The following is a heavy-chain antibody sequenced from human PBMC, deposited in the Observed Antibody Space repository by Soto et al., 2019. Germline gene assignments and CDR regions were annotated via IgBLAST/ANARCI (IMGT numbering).Heavy chain of an antibody. CDR3: ARDSNSDSSGSYYGMDV. CDR2: IIPIFGTA. CDR1: GGTFSSYA. V-gene: IGHV1-69*13. D-gene: IGHD6-19*01. Sequence: ASVKVSCEACGGTFSSYAISWVRQAPGQGLEWMGGIIPIFGTANYAQKFQGRVTITADESTSTAYMELSSLRSEDTAVYYCARDSNSDSSGSYYGMDVWGQGTTVTVSS. J-gene: IGHJ6*02.